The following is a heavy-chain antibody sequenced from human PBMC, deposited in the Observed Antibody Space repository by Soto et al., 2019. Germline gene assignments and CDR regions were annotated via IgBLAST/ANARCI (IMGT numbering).Heavy chain of an antibody. CDR3: AREVHDYGDYETNAPFDP. V-gene: IGHV1-18*01. D-gene: IGHD4-17*01. CDR1: GYTFTSYG. CDR2: ISAYNGNT. J-gene: IGHJ5*02. Sequence: ASVKVSCKASGYTFTSYGISWVRQAPGQGLEWMGWISAYNGNTNYAQKLQGRVTMTTDTSTSTAYMELRSLRSDDTAVYYCAREVHDYGDYETNAPFDPWGQGTLVTVSS.